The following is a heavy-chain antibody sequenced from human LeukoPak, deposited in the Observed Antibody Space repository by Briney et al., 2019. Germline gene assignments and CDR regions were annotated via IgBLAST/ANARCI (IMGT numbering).Heavy chain of an antibody. CDR3: VRDRSGSPSPGPSGYYYYMDV. D-gene: IGHD1-26*01. CDR1: GFTFSSYG. Sequence: TGGSLRLSCAASGFTFSSYGMSWVRQAPGKGLEWVSAISGSGGSTYYADSVKGRFTISRDNSKNTLYLQMNSLRAEDTAVYYCVRDRSGSPSPGPSGYYYYMDVWGKGTTVTISS. CDR2: ISGSGGST. J-gene: IGHJ6*03. V-gene: IGHV3-23*01.